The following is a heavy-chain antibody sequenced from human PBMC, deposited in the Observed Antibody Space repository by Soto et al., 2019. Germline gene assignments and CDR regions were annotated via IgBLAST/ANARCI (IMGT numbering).Heavy chain of an antibody. CDR3: ARSVHYDFWSGSNSFDY. D-gene: IGHD3-3*01. J-gene: IGHJ4*02. CDR2: IYYSGST. V-gene: IGHV4-31*03. CDR1: GGSISSGGYY. Sequence: SETLSLTCTVSGGSISSGGYYWSWIRQHPGKGLEWIGYIYYSGSTYYNPSLKSRVTISVDTSKNQFSLKLSSVTAADTAVYYCARSVHYDFWSGSNSFDYWGQGTLVTVSS.